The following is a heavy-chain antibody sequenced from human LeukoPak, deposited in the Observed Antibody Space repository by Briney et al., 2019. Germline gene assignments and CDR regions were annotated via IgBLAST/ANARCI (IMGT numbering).Heavy chain of an antibody. J-gene: IGHJ5*02. CDR1: GGTFSSYA. CDR2: IIPIFGTA. Sequence: GASVKVSCKASGGTFSSYAISWVRQAPGQGLEWMGRIIPIFGTANYAQKFQGRVTITADESTSTAYMELSSLRSEDTAVYYCARDLPLGYCSSTSCYKGWFDPWGQGTLVTVSS. CDR3: ARDLPLGYCSSTSCYKGWFDP. V-gene: IGHV1-69*13. D-gene: IGHD2-2*02.